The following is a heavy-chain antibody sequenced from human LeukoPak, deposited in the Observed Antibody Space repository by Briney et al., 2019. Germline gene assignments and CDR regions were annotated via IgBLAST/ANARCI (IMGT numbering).Heavy chain of an antibody. CDR2: IRSKAYGGTT. D-gene: IGHD4-23*01. V-gene: IGHV3-49*03. Sequence: GGSLRLSCTASGFTFGDYAMSWFRQAPGKGLEWVGFIRSKAYGGTTEYAASVKGRFTISRDDSKSIAYLQMNSLKTEDTAVYYCTRTGDHGGNSKRSYWGQGTLVTVSS. J-gene: IGHJ4*02. CDR1: GFTFGDYA. CDR3: TRTGDHGGNSKRSY.